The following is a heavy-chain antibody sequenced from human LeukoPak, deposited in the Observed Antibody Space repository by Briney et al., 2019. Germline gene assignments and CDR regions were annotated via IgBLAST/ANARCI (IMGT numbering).Heavy chain of an antibody. CDR2: IYSGGNI. CDR1: GFTASSNY. J-gene: IGHJ4*02. Sequence: GGSLRLSCAASGFTASSNYMNWVRQAPGKGLEWVSIIYSGGNIHYADSVKGRFTISRDNSQNTLYLQMNSLRPEDTAVYYCARLLYYYDSSIYQRYFDYWGQGTLVTVSS. D-gene: IGHD3-22*01. V-gene: IGHV3-53*01. CDR3: ARLLYYYDSSIYQRYFDY.